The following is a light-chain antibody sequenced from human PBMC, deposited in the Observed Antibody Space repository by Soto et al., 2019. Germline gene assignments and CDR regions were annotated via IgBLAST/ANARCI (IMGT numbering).Light chain of an antibody. Sequence: EIALTQSPATLSLSPGERATLSCRASQSVSRYLAWYQQKPGQAPRLLIYDASNRATGIPARFSGSGSGTDFTLTISSLEPEDFAVYYCQQRGNWPSFGQGAKVDIK. CDR2: DAS. J-gene: IGKJ1*01. V-gene: IGKV3-11*01. CDR1: QSVSRY. CDR3: QQRGNWPS.